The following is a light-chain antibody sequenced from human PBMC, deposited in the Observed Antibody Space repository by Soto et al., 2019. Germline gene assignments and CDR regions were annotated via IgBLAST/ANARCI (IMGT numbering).Light chain of an antibody. CDR2: LGS. CDR1: HSLLHSNGYNY. J-gene: IGKJ4*01. V-gene: IGKV2-28*01. CDR3: MQALQTPLT. Sequence: DIVMTQSPLSLPVTPGEPASISCRSSHSLLHSNGYNYLDWYLQKPGQSPQLLIFLGSNRASGVTDKFSGSGSGTDFTLKISRVEAEDVGVYYCMQALQTPLTFGGGTKVDI.